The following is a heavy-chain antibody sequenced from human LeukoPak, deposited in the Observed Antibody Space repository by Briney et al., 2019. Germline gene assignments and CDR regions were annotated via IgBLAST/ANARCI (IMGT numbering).Heavy chain of an antibody. CDR3: ANVYGSGSYYDY. V-gene: IGHV3-30*18. CDR2: ISYDGSNK. J-gene: IGHJ4*02. D-gene: IGHD3-10*01. CDR1: GFTFSSYG. Sequence: GGSLRLSCAASGFTFSSYGMHWVRQAPGKGLEWVAVISYDGSNKYYADSVKGRFTISRDNSKNTLYLQMNSLRAEDTAVYYCANVYGSGSYYDYWGQGTLVTVSS.